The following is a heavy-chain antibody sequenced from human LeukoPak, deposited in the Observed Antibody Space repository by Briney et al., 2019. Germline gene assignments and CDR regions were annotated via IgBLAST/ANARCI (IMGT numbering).Heavy chain of an antibody. CDR1: GFTFSSYA. CDR2: IRGTGGST. J-gene: IGHJ5*02. D-gene: IGHD2-15*01. Sequence: GGSLRLSCAASGFTFSSYAMSWVRQAPGKGLEWVSTIRGTGGSTYYADSVKGRFTISRDNSKNTLYLQMNSLRAEDTAVYYCAKYGVVLNWFDPWGQGTLVTVSS. V-gene: IGHV3-23*01. CDR3: AKYGVVLNWFDP.